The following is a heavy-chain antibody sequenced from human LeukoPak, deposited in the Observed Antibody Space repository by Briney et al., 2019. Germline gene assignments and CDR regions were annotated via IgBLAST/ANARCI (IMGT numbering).Heavy chain of an antibody. Sequence: GGSLRLSCAASGFTFDDYAMHWVRQAPGKGLEWVSAISGSGGSTYYADSVKGRFTISRDNSKNTLYLQMNSLRAEDTAVYYCARDYDWDAFDIWGQGTMVTVSS. CDR1: GFTFDDYA. J-gene: IGHJ3*02. V-gene: IGHV3-23*01. CDR2: ISGSGGST. CDR3: ARDYDWDAFDI. D-gene: IGHD3-3*01.